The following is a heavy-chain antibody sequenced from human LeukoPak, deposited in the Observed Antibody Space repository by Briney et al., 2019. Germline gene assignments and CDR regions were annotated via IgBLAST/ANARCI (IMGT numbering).Heavy chain of an antibody. D-gene: IGHD6-19*01. CDR1: GFTFDDYA. V-gene: IGHV3-9*01. CDR3: VGSGWYLHSFDY. CDR2: ISWNSGSI. Sequence: PGGSLRLSCAASGFTFDDYAMHWVRQAPGKGLEWVSGISWNSGSIGYADSVKGRFTISRDNAKNTLYLQMNSLRAEDTAVYYCVGSGWYLHSFDYWGQGTLVTVSS. J-gene: IGHJ4*02.